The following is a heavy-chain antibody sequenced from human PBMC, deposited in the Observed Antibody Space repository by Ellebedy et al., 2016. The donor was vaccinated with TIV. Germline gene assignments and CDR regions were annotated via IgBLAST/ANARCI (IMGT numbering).Heavy chain of an antibody. D-gene: IGHD6-13*01. CDR1: GFAFSNFA. CDR3: AKPSDPNPGYSASWATYFDY. CDR2: ISSDGTNK. Sequence: GGSLRLSXAASGFAFSNFAMHWVRQAPGKGLEWVTVISSDGTNKFYRDSVKGRFTIYRDNSKNTLYVQMDSLRAEDTAVYYCAKPSDPNPGYSASWATYFDYWGQGTLVTVSS. V-gene: IGHV3-30-3*02. J-gene: IGHJ4*02.